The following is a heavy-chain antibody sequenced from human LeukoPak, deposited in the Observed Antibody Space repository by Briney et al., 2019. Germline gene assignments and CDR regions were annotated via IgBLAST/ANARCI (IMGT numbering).Heavy chain of an antibody. Sequence: PPGGSLGLSCAASGFTFSNYEMNWVRQAPGKGLEWVSHISNSAGTTHYADSVKGRFTISRDNAKNSLYLQMNSLRAEDTAIYYCARGLRRDGYHLVPYTYYYGMGVWGQGTTVTVSS. CDR3: ARGLRRDGYHLVPYTYYYGMGV. CDR1: GFTFSNYE. J-gene: IGHJ6*02. CDR2: ISNSAGTT. V-gene: IGHV3-48*03. D-gene: IGHD5-24*01.